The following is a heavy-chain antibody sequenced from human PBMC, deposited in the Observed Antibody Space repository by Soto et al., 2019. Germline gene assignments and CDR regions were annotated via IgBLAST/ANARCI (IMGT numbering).Heavy chain of an antibody. CDR3: ARDWYYGSRGD. Sequence: EVQLVESGGGLVQPGGSLTLSCAASGFIVSSNYMSWVRQAPGKGLEWVSVIYSGGTTYYADSVKGRFTVSRDDSKNTLNLQMSSLRAEDTAVDYCARDWYYGSRGDWGQGALVTVSS. CDR1: GFIVSSNY. J-gene: IGHJ4*02. CDR2: IYSGGTT. V-gene: IGHV3-66*01. D-gene: IGHD3-10*01.